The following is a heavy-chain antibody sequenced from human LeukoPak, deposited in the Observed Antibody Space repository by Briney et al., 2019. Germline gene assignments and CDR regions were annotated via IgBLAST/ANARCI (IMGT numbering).Heavy chain of an antibody. Sequence: GGSLRLSCAASGFTFDDYAMHWVRQAPWRGLEWVSLISGHGDSTYYADSGKGRFTISRDNNKNSLYLQMNSLRTEDTALYYCAKDGYDDYDYWGQGTLLTVSS. J-gene: IGHJ4*02. CDR2: ISGHGDST. V-gene: IGHV3-43*02. D-gene: IGHD3-22*01. CDR3: AKDGYDDYDY. CDR1: GFTFDDYA.